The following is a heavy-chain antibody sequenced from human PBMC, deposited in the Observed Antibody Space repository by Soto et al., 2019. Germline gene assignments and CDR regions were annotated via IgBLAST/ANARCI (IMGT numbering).Heavy chain of an antibody. V-gene: IGHV3-23*01. CDR3: AKGGYSSSPEQGGDFYYYYDMDV. D-gene: IGHD6-6*01. J-gene: IGHJ6*02. CDR1: GFTFSSYA. Sequence: EVQLLESGGGLVQPGGSLRLSCAASGFTFSSYAMSWVRQAPGKGLEWVSAISGSGGSTYYADSVKGRFTISRDNSKNTLYLQMNSLRAEDTAVYYCAKGGYSSSPEQGGDFYYYYDMDVWGQGTTVTVSS. CDR2: ISGSGGST.